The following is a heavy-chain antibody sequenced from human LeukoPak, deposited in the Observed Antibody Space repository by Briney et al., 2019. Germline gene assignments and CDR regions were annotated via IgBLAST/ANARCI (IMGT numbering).Heavy chain of an antibody. Sequence: GGSLRLSCAASGFTFSGYSMSWIRQAPGKGLEWVSYISSSGSTIYYADSVKGRFTISRDNAKNSLYLQMNSLRAEDTAVYYCARGPLGDDFWSGYTFDYWGQGTLVTVSS. D-gene: IGHD3-3*01. CDR3: ARGPLGDDFWSGYTFDY. CDR2: ISSSGSTI. CDR1: GFTFSGYS. J-gene: IGHJ4*02. V-gene: IGHV3-11*01.